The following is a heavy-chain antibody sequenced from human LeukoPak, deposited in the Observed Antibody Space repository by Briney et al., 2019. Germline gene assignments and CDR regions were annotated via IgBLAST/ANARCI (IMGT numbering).Heavy chain of an antibody. J-gene: IGHJ4*02. V-gene: IGHV1-2*06. D-gene: IGHD6-13*01. Sequence: ASVTVSCTASGYTFTGYYMHWVRQAPGQGLEWMGRINPNSGGTNYAQKFQGRVTTTRDTSISTAYMELSRLRSDDTAVYYCARDLGSSWYFDYWGQGTLVTVSS. CDR3: ARDLGSSWYFDY. CDR1: GYTFTGYY. CDR2: INPNSGGT.